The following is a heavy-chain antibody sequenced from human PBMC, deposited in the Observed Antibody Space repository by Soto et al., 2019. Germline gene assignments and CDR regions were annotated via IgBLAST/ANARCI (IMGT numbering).Heavy chain of an antibody. Sequence: LTCTVSGGSISSGGYYWSWIRQHPGKGLEWIGYIYYSGSTYYNPSLKSRVTISVDTSKNQFSLKLSSVTAADTAVYYCARDRECSGGTCYNYFDYWGQGTLVTVSS. CDR2: IYYSGST. CDR3: ARDRECSGGTCYNYFDY. CDR1: GGSISSGGYY. J-gene: IGHJ4*02. V-gene: IGHV4-31*03. D-gene: IGHD2-15*01.